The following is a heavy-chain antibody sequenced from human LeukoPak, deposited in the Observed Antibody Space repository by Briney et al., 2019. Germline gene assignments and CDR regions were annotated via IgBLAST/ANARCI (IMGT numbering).Heavy chain of an antibody. CDR3: ARGSERTGTRNWFDP. Sequence: SETLSLTCTVSGYSVSTDYYWGWIRQPPGKGLEWIGNIYHDGSTNYNPSLKSRVTMSVDTSKNQFSLKLSSVTAADTAVYYCARGSERTGTRNWFDPWGQGTLVTVSS. CDR2: IYHDGST. J-gene: IGHJ5*02. D-gene: IGHD1-7*01. CDR1: GYSVSTDYY. V-gene: IGHV4-38-2*02.